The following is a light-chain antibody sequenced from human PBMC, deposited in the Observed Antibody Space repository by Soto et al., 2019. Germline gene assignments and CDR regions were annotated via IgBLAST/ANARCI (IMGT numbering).Light chain of an antibody. CDR2: KAS. V-gene: IGKV1-5*03. CDR3: QQYGRSPGT. J-gene: IGKJ1*01. Sequence: IQMPQSPTTLSASVGARVTITCRAIHSISSWLAWYQQKPGKAPKLLIYKASSLESGVPTRFSGSGSGTEFTLTISRLEPEYSAVYYYQQYGRSPGTFGQGTKVDI. CDR1: HSISSW.